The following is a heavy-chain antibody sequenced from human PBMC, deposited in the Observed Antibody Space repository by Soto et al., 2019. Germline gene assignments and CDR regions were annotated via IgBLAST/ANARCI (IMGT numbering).Heavy chain of an antibody. Sequence: ASVKVSCKTPGYIFTRYNIHWVRQAPGQRLEWMAWISIYNGNRRHAQKLQGRLTMTTDTPTSTAYLELKSLRSDDTAVYYCAREETSGGFYYYYGMDVWGQGTTVTVSS. J-gene: IGHJ6*02. CDR1: GYIFTRYN. CDR3: AREETSGGFYYYYGMDV. D-gene: IGHD5-12*01. CDR2: ISIYNGNR. V-gene: IGHV1-18*01.